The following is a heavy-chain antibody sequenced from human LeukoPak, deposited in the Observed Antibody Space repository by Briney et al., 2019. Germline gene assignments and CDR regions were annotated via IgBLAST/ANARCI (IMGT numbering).Heavy chain of an antibody. CDR3: AKLRTTSGVRVDAFDV. Sequence: GGSLRLSCAASGFTFSIYAMSWVRQAPGKGLQWVSAISQSDNTYYADSAKGRFTISRDTSKNTLYLQMNGLRAEDTAIYYCAKLRTTSGVRVDAFDVWGQGTMVSVSS. D-gene: IGHD3-10*02. CDR1: GFTFSIYA. V-gene: IGHV3-23*01. CDR2: ISQSDNT. J-gene: IGHJ3*01.